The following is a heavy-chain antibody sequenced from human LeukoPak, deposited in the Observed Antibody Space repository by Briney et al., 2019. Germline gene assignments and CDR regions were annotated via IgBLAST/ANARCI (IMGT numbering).Heavy chain of an antibody. V-gene: IGHV3-23*01. D-gene: IGHD6-6*01. J-gene: IGHJ5*02. Sequence: PGGSLRLSCAASGFTFSSYAMNWVRQAPGKGLEWVSAISGGGGSTYYADSVKGRFTISRDNSKNTLYLQMNSLRADDTAVYYCAKDSSSSPHWFDPWGQGTLVTVSS. CDR3: AKDSSSSPHWFDP. CDR1: GFTFSSYA. CDR2: ISGGGGST.